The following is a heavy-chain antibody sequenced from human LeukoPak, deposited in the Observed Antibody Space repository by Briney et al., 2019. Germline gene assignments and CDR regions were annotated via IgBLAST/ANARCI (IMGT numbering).Heavy chain of an antibody. CDR2: ISSSSSYI. V-gene: IGHV3-21*01. J-gene: IGHJ4*02. CDR1: GFTFSDYY. CDR3: ARDLGLDHYSSSRQDY. Sequence: EGSLRLSCAASGFTFSDYYMNWIRQAPGKGLEWVSSISSSSSYIYYADSVKGRFTISRDNAKNSLYLQMNSLRAEDTAVYYCARDLGLDHYSSSRQDYWGQGTLVTVSS. D-gene: IGHD6-13*01.